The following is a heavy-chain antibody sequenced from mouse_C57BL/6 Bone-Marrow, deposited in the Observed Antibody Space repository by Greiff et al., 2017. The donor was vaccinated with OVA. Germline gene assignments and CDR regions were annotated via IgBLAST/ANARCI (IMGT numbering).Heavy chain of an antibody. V-gene: IGHV1-64*01. CDR2: IHPNSGST. J-gene: IGHJ1*03. Sequence: QVQLQQPGAELVKPGASVKLSCKASGYTFTSYWMHWVKQRPGQGLEWIGMIHPNSGSTNYNEKFKSKATLTVDKSSSTAYMQRSSLTSEDSAVYYCARRGYYGSYWYFDVWGTGTTVTVSS. CDR3: ARRGYYGSYWYFDV. D-gene: IGHD1-1*01. CDR1: GYTFTSYW.